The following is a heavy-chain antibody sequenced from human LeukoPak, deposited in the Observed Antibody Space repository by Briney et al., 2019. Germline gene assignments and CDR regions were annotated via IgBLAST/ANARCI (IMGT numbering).Heavy chain of an antibody. J-gene: IGHJ3*02. Sequence: QAGGPRRLSCAASGFTFISYTRNWVRQAPGKGREWVSSISSSSSYIYYADSVKGRFTISRDNAKNSLYLQMNSLRAEDTAVYYCARGVGIKAFDIWGQGTMVTVSS. CDR3: ARGVGIKAFDI. D-gene: IGHD1-26*01. CDR2: ISSSSSYI. V-gene: IGHV3-21*01. CDR1: GFTFISYT.